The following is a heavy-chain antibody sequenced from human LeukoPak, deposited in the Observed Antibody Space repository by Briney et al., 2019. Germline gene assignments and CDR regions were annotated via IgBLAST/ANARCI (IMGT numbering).Heavy chain of an antibody. J-gene: IGHJ4*02. CDR2: ISYDGSTK. CDR1: GFTFSSYG. CDR3: AKMRVGYGRGFNYYFDY. Sequence: GGSLRLSCAASGFTFSSYGMHWVRLAPGKGLEWVAVISYDGSTKYYADSVKGRFTISRDNSKSTLYLQMNSLRAEDTAVYYCAKMRVGYGRGFNYYFDYWGQGTLVTVSS. D-gene: IGHD5-18*01. V-gene: IGHV3-30*18.